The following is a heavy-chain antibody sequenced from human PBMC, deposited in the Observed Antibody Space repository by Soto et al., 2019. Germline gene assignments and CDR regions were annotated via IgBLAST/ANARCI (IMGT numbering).Heavy chain of an antibody. J-gene: IGHJ5*02. CDR1: GGSISSGGYY. Sequence: SETLSLTCTVSGGSISSGGYYWIWIRQHPGKGLEWIGYIYYSGSTYYNPSLKSRVTISVDTSKNQFSLKLSSVTAADTAVYYCARDQGLDYYDSSGYPNGFDPWGQGTLVTVSS. CDR2: IYYSGST. CDR3: ARDQGLDYYDSSGYPNGFDP. V-gene: IGHV4-31*03. D-gene: IGHD3-22*01.